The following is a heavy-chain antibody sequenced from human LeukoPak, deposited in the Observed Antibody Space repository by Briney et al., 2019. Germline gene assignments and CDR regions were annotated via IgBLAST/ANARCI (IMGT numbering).Heavy chain of an antibody. CDR2: INHSGST. D-gene: IGHD3-9*01. CDR1: GGSFSGYY. V-gene: IGHV4-34*01. J-gene: IGHJ4*02. CDR3: GRAEHDWGPEY. Sequence: SETLSLTCAVYGGSFSGYYWSWIRQPPGKGLEWIGEINHSGSTNYNPSLKSRVTISVDTSKNQFSLKLSSVTAADTAVYYCGRAEHDWGPEYWGQGTLVTVSS.